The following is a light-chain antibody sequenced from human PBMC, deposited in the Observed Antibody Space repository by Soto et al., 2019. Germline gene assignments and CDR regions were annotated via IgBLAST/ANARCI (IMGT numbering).Light chain of an antibody. V-gene: IGKV1-39*01. CDR1: QTISTY. CDR2: DAS. J-gene: IGKJ2*01. CDR3: QQSFSRPMYT. Sequence: DIQMTQSPSSLSASVGDRVMITCRASQTISTYLNWYQQKPGTAPKLLIYDASTLQSGVPSRFSGSGSGTDFTLTISNLQPEDFATFYCQQSFSRPMYTFGQGTKVDIK.